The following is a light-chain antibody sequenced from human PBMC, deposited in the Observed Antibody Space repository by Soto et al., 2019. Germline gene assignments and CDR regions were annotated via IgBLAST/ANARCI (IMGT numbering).Light chain of an antibody. V-gene: IGKV3-15*01. CDR1: QSVSSN. CDR3: QQLNSYPSIT. CDR2: GAS. J-gene: IGKJ5*01. Sequence: EIVITQSPATLSVSPGARATLSCRASQSVSSNLAWYQQKPGQAPRLLIYGASTRATGIPARFSGSGSGTDFTLTISSLQPEDFATYYCQQLNSYPSITFGQGTRLEIK.